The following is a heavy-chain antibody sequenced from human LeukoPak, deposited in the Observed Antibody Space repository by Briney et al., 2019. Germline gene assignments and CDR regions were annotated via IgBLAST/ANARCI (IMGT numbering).Heavy chain of an antibody. Sequence: GGSLRLSCAASGFTFSDYYMSWIRQAPGKGLEWVSYISSSGSTIYYADSVRGRFTISRDNAKNSLYLQMNSLRAEDTAVYYCARDEILANYYDSSGYQGPHDAFDIWGQGTMVTVSS. D-gene: IGHD3-22*01. CDR2: ISSSGSTI. J-gene: IGHJ3*02. V-gene: IGHV3-11*04. CDR1: GFTFSDYY. CDR3: ARDEILANYYDSSGYQGPHDAFDI.